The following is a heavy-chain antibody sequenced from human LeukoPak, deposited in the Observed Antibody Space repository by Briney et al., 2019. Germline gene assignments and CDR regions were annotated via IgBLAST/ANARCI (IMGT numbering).Heavy chain of an antibody. J-gene: IGHJ4*02. CDR1: GFTFSNYA. CDR3: ALNWNCDY. D-gene: IGHD1-1*01. Sequence: GGSLRLSCSASGFTFSNYALAWVRQAPGKGLEYVSVITNNGVSTYYADSVKGRFTISRDNSKSTLYLQVSSLRAEDTAMYYCALNWNCDYWGQGTLVTVSS. V-gene: IGHV3-64D*09. CDR2: ITNNGVST.